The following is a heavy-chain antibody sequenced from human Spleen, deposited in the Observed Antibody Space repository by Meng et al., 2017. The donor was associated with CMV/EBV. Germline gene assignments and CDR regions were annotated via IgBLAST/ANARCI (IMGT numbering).Heavy chain of an antibody. J-gene: IGHJ4*02. D-gene: IGHD5-12*01. CDR1: GDSISTYY. CDR2: VYYSGST. Sequence: GSLRLSCTVSGDSISTYYWSWIRQPPGKGLEWIGYVYYSGSTNYNPSLKSRVTISVDTSKNQFSLNVTSVTAADTAVYYCARQFSGFGTIDFWGQGTLVTVSS. CDR3: ARQFSGFGTIDF. V-gene: IGHV4-59*13.